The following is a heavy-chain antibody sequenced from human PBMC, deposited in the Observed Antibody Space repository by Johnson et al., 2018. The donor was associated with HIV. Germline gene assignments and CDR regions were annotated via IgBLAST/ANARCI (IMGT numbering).Heavy chain of an antibody. Sequence: VQLVESGGGLVQPGGSLRLSCAASGFTFSRYWMHWVRQAPGKGLEWVSVIYSGGNTYYADSVKGRCTISRDTSRNILYLQMNNLRAEDTAVYYCARSPVWLRGFDIWGQGTMVTVSS. CDR2: IYSGGNT. CDR3: ARSPVWLRGFDI. J-gene: IGHJ3*02. CDR1: GFTFSRYW. D-gene: IGHD5-24*01. V-gene: IGHV3-66*01.